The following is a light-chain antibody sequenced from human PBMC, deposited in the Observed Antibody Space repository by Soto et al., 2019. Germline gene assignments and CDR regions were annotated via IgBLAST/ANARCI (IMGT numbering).Light chain of an antibody. J-gene: IGKJ5*01. V-gene: IGKV1-39*01. Sequence: DIQMTQSPSSLSASVGDRVTITCRASQSISSYLNWYQQKPGKAPKLLIHAASSLQTGVPSRFSGSGSETDFTLTISTLQPEDFATYYCQQSYTIPLTFGQGTRLEI. CDR2: AAS. CDR1: QSISSY. CDR3: QQSYTIPLT.